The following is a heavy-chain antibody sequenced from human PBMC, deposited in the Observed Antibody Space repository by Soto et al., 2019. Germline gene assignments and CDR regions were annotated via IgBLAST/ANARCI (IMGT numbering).Heavy chain of an antibody. J-gene: IGHJ4*02. V-gene: IGHV3-23*01. D-gene: IGHD1-26*01. CDR1: GYTFSSYA. CDR2: ITFRGDYT. CDR3: AKLGTMGVFDN. Sequence: EVQLLESGGGLVQPGGSLRLSCAASGYTFSSYAMSWVRQAPGKGLEWLAGITFRGDYTYYADSVKGRFTLSRDNSRNRLDLQINSLKVEDTALYYCAKLGTMGVFDNWGPGTLLTVSS.